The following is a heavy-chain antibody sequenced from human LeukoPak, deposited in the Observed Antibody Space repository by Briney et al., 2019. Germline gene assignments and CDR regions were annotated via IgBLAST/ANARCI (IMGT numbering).Heavy chain of an antibody. CDR2: ISDSGGNT. CDR1: GFTFSSYG. CDR3: ARSLIDHGGSYDAFDI. V-gene: IGHV3-23*01. J-gene: IGHJ3*02. D-gene: IGHD4-23*01. Sequence: SGGSLRLSCAASGFTFSSYGMSWVRQAPGKGLEWVSAISDSGGNTYYADSVKGRFTISRDNSKNTLYLQMNSLRAEDTAVYYCARSLIDHGGSYDAFDIWGQGTMVTISS.